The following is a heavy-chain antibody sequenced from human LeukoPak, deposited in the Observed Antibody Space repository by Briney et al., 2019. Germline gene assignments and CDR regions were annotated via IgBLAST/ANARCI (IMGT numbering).Heavy chain of an antibody. CDR3: ARGAYGDYNFDY. V-gene: IGHV4-30-4*01. D-gene: IGHD4-17*01. Sequence: SETLSLTCTVSGGSISSGDYYWSWIRQPPGKGLEWIGYIYYSGSTYYNPSLKSRVTISVDTSKNQFSLKLSSVTAADTAVYHCARGAYGDYNFDYWGQGTLVTVSS. J-gene: IGHJ4*02. CDR1: GGSISSGDYY. CDR2: IYYSGST.